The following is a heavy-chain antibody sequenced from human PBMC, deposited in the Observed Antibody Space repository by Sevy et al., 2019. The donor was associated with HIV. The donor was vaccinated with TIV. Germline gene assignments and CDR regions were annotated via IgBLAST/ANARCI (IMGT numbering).Heavy chain of an antibody. CDR3: AKTLQKLPFHPHYFDY. CDR1: GFALRSYT. J-gene: IGHJ4*02. D-gene: IGHD2-21*02. CDR2: ISATGGST. V-gene: IGHV3-23*01. Sequence: GGSLRLSCGVSGFALRSYTMNWVRQAPAKGLEWVASISATGGSTYYADSVKGRFTISRDVSKSTLYLQMNSLTAEDTAMFYCAKTLQKLPFHPHYFDYWGQGTLVTVSS.